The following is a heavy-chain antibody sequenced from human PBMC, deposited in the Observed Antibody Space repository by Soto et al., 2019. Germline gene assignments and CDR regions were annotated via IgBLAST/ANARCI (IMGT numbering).Heavy chain of an antibody. Sequence: SETLSLTCAVYAGSFSGYYWSWFRQPQGKGLEWIGEINHSGSTNYNPSLKSRVTISVDTSKNQFSLKLSSVTAAETAVYYCARPSSSYRWFDPWGQGTLVTVS. D-gene: IGHD6-13*01. CDR1: AGSFSGYY. CDR3: ARPSSSYRWFDP. J-gene: IGHJ5*02. V-gene: IGHV4-34*01. CDR2: INHSGST.